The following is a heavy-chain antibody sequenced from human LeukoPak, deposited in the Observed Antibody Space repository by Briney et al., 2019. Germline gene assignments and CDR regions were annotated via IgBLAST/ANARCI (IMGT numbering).Heavy chain of an antibody. CDR1: GGSISSSSYY. D-gene: IGHD2-21*01. CDR3: ARHAYGDQKNWFDP. CDR2: IYYSGST. V-gene: IGHV4-39*01. Sequence: ETLSLTCTVSGGSISSSSYYWGWIRQPPGKGLEWIGSIYYSGSTYYNRSLKSRVTIYVDTSKNQFSLKLSSVTAADKDVYYCARHAYGDQKNWFDPWGQGTLVTVSS. J-gene: IGHJ5*02.